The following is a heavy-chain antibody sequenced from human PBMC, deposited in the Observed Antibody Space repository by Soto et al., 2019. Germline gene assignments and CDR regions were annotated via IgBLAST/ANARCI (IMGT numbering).Heavy chain of an antibody. J-gene: IGHJ2*01. CDR3: ARYLGGATPSNL. CDR2: IIPVFGTA. V-gene: IGHV1-69*12. Sequence: QVQLLQSGAEVKKPWSSVKVSCTASGGTFSSYAITWVRQAPGQALEWMGGIIPVFGTANYAQKFQGRVTITADDSTSTAYLELSSLRAEDTAVYYGARYLGGATPSNLWGRGTLVTVSS. CDR1: GGTFSSYA. D-gene: IGHD1-26*01.